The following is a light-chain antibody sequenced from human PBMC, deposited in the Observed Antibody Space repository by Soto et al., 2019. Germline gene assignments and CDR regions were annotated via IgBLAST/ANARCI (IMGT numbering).Light chain of an antibody. Sequence: DIVMTQSPDSLAVSLGERATINCKSSQSVLYSSNNKNYLAWYRQKPGQTPKLFIYWASIRESGVPDRISGSGSGTDFTLTISSLQAEDVAVYYCQQYYSTPPYTFGQGTKLEIK. J-gene: IGKJ2*01. CDR2: WAS. CDR1: QSVLYSSNNKNY. V-gene: IGKV4-1*01. CDR3: QQYYSTPPYT.